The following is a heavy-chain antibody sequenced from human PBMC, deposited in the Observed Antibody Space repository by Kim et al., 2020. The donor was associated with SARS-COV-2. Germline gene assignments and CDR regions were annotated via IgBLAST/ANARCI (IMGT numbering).Heavy chain of an antibody. D-gene: IGHD3-22*01. J-gene: IGHJ2*01. Sequence: ASVKVSCQASGYTFTSYAMNWVRQAPGQGLEWMGWINTNTGNPTYAQGFTGRFVFSLDTSVSTAYLQISSLKAEDTAVYYCARDPPMIVDWYFDLWGRGTLVTVSS. V-gene: IGHV7-4-1*02. CDR3: ARDPPMIVDWYFDL. CDR1: GYTFTSYA. CDR2: INTNTGNP.